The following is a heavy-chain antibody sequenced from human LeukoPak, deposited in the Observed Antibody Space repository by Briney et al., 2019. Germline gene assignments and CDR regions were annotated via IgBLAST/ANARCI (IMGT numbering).Heavy chain of an antibody. J-gene: IGHJ3*02. CDR3: ARRGYPGAFDI. CDR1: GGSISSYH. Sequence: SETLSLTCTVSGGSISSYHWSWIRQPPGKGLEWIGYIYYSGSTNYNPSLKSRVTISVDTSKNQFSLKLSSVTAADTAVYYCARRGYPGAFDIWGQGTMVTVSS. CDR2: IYYSGST. D-gene: IGHD5-12*01. V-gene: IGHV4-59*08.